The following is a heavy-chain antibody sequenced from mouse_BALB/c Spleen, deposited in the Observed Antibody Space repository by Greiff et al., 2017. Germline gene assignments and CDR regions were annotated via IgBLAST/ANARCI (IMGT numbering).Heavy chain of an antibody. D-gene: IGHD2-4*01. V-gene: IGHV1S137*01. CDR1: GYTFTDYA. Sequence: QVQLQQSGAELVRPGVSVKISCKGSGYTFTDYAMHWVKQSHAKSLEWIGVISTYYGDASYNQKFKGKATMTVDKSSSTAYMELARLTSEDSAIYYCARHYDYDVYAMDYWGQGTSVTVSS. CDR2: ISTYYGDA. J-gene: IGHJ4*01. CDR3: ARHYDYDVYAMDY.